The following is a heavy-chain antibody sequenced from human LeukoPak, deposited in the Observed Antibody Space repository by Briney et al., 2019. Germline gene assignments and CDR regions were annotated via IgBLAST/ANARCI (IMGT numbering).Heavy chain of an antibody. CDR3: ARHKSSFPDDAFDI. CDR2: IKADGSEK. J-gene: IGHJ3*02. Sequence: GGSLRLSCAASGFIFNSYWMSWVRQAPGKGLEWVANIKADGSEKYYVDSVRGRFTISRDNAKNSVYLQMNSLRAEDTSVYYCARHKSSFPDDAFDILGQGTMVTVSS. V-gene: IGHV3-7*01. D-gene: IGHD1-26*01. CDR1: GFIFNSYW.